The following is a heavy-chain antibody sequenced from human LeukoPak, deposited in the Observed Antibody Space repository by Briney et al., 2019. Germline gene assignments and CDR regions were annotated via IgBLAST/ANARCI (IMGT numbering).Heavy chain of an antibody. V-gene: IGHV4-59*01. CDR1: GDSISNYY. CDR2: IYHSGST. Sequence: SETLSLTCTVSGDSISNYYWNWIRQPPGKGLEWIGYIYHSGSTNYNPSLKSRVTISVDTSKNQLSLTLRSVTAADTAVYYCATYYYDSSGYYPSDYWGQGTLVTVSS. CDR3: ATYYYDSSGYYPSDY. J-gene: IGHJ4*02. D-gene: IGHD3-22*01.